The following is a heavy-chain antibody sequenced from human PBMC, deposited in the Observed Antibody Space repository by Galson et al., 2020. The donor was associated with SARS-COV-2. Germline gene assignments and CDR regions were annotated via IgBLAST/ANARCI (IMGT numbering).Heavy chain of an antibody. Sequence: GGSLRLSCAASGFTFGFSSHAMHWVRQAPGKGLEWVAVISSNGNIQYYADSVKGRFTISRDNSQSTLFLQMHSLRPEDTALYYCAKVAVGATSYFDYWGQGTLVTVSS. CDR1: GFTFGFSSHA. V-gene: IGHV3-30-3*01. J-gene: IGHJ4*02. CDR3: AKVAVGATSYFDY. D-gene: IGHD1-26*01. CDR2: ISSNGNIQ.